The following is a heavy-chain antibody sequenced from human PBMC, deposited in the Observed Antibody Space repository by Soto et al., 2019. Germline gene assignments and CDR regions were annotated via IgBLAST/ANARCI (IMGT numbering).Heavy chain of an antibody. CDR2: ISSSSSTI. D-gene: IGHD3-10*01. V-gene: IGHV3-48*01. Sequence: EVQLVESGGGLVQPGGSLRLSCAASGFTFSSYSMNWVRQAPGKGLEWVSYISSSSSTIYYADSVKGRFTISRDNAKNSLYLQMNSLRAEDTAVYYCAGEIKFTMPIWGQGTMVTVSS. CDR1: GFTFSSYS. CDR3: AGEIKFTMPI. J-gene: IGHJ3*02.